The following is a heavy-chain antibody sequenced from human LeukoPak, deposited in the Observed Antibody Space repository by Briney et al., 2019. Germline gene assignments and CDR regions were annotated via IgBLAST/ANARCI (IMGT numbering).Heavy chain of an antibody. Sequence: GRSLRLSCAASGFTFDDYAMHWVLHAPGKGLEWVSGVSWNSGIIGYADSVKGRFTISRDNAKNSLYLQMNSLRAGDTALYYCAKDRESGTTSGFDYWGQGTLVTVSS. D-gene: IGHD1-1*01. CDR3: AKDRESGTTSGFDY. V-gene: IGHV3-9*01. J-gene: IGHJ4*02. CDR1: GFTFDDYA. CDR2: VSWNSGII.